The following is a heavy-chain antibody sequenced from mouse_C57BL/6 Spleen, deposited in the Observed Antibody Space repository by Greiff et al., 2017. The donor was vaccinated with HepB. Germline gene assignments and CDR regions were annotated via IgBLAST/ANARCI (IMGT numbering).Heavy chain of an antibody. V-gene: IGHV1-15*01. CDR2: IDPETGGT. CDR1: GYTFTDYE. D-gene: IGHD2-4*01. J-gene: IGHJ4*01. Sequence: VQLQESGAELVRPGASVTLSCKASGYTFTDYEMHWVKQTPVHGLEWIGAIDPETGGTAYNQKFKGKAILTADKSSSTAYMELRSLTSEDSAVYYCTVYDYDVDYWGQGTSVTVSS. CDR3: TVYDYDVDY.